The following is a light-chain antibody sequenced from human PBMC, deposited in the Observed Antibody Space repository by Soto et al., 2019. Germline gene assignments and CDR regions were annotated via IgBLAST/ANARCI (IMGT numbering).Light chain of an antibody. Sequence: EVLMTQSPSTLSVSPGGRAPLSCRASQSISDTLAWYQQKPGQAPRLLIHGASARAPGFPARFSGSGSGTDFTLTISSLQSEDFALDYCQQYNDWPWTFGQGTKVDIK. CDR3: QQYNDWPWT. J-gene: IGKJ1*01. V-gene: IGKV3-15*01. CDR2: GAS. CDR1: QSISDT.